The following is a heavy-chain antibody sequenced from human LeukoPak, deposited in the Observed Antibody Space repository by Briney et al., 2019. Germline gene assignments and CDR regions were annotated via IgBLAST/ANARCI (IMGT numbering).Heavy chain of an antibody. CDR1: GGSISSGGYS. CDR3: ARDREASDAFDI. Sequence: SETLSLTCAVSGGSISSGGYSWSWIRQPPGKGLEWIGYIYHSGSTNYNPSLKSRVTISVDTSKNQFSLKLSSVTAADTAVYYCARDREASDAFDIWGQGTMVTVSS. V-gene: IGHV4-61*08. J-gene: IGHJ3*02. CDR2: IYHSGST. D-gene: IGHD1-26*01.